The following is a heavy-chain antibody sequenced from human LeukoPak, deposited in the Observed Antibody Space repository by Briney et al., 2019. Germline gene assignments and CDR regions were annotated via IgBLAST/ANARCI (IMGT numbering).Heavy chain of an antibody. J-gene: IGHJ4*02. V-gene: IGHV1-18*04. D-gene: IGHD6-19*01. Sequence: ASVKLSCTASGYTLSIFGISWVRQAPGLGLEWMGWTSYNGNTNYAQKFQDRVTMTTDTSTTTAYMELRSLESDDTAVYYCARHSGSGWQALGYWGQGTLVTVSS. CDR1: GYTLSIFG. CDR3: ARHSGSGWQALGY. CDR2: TSYNGNT.